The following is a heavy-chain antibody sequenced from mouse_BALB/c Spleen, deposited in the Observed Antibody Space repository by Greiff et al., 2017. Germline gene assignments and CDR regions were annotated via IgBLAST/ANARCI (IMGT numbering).Heavy chain of an antibody. D-gene: IGHD2-4*01. CDR1: GFTFSSYA. CDR3: ARGGVITTVDY. CDR2: ISSGGST. Sequence: DVMLVESGGGLVKPGGSLKLSCAASGFTFSSYAMSWVRQTPEKRLEWVASISSGGSTYYPDSVKGRFTISRDNARNILYLQMSSLRSEDTAMYYCARGGVITTVDYWGQGTTLTVSS. V-gene: IGHV5-6-5*01. J-gene: IGHJ2*01.